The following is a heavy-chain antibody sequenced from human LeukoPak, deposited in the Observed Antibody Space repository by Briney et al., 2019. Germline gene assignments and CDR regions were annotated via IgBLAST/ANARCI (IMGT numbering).Heavy chain of an antibody. CDR3: ARHPVGASGYYFDY. V-gene: IGHV4-59*08. CDR1: GGSISSNY. J-gene: IGHJ4*02. CDR2: IYYSGST. D-gene: IGHD1-26*01. Sequence: SETLSLTCTVSGGSISSNYWSWIRQPPGKGLEWIGHIYYSGSTNYNPSLKSRVTISVDTSKNQFSLKLSSVTAADTAVYYCARHPVGASGYYFDYWGQGTLVTVSS.